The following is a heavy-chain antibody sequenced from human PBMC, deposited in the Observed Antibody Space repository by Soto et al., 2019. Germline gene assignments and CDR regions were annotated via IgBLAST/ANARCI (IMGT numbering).Heavy chain of an antibody. CDR3: ARPLPYYYDSSRGAFDI. D-gene: IGHD3-22*01. CDR2: IYYSGST. V-gene: IGHV4-30-4*01. CDR1: GGSISSGDYY. J-gene: IGHJ3*02. Sequence: QVQLQESGPGLVKPSQTLSLTCTVSGGSISSGDYYWSWIRQPPGKGLEWIGYIYYSGSTYYNPSLKSRVTISVDTSKNQFSLKLSSVTAADTAVYYCARPLPYYYDSSRGAFDIWGQGTMVTVSS.